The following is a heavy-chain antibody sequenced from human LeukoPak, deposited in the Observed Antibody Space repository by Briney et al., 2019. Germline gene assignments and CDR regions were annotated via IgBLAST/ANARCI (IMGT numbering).Heavy chain of an antibody. V-gene: IGHV3-64*01. J-gene: IGHJ4*02. Sequence: PGGSLRLSCAASGFTFSSYAMHWVRQAPGKGLEYVSAISSNGGSTYYANSVKGRFTISRDNSKNTLYLQMGSLRAEDTAVYYCAREPRPGIVGAAGFDYWGQGTLVTVSS. CDR1: GFTFSSYA. D-gene: IGHD1-26*01. CDR2: ISSNGGST. CDR3: AREPRPGIVGAAGFDY.